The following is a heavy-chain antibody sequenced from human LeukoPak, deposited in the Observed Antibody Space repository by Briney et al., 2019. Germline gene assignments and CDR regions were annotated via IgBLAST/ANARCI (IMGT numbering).Heavy chain of an antibody. J-gene: IGHJ4*02. CDR2: IYYSGST. CDR3: ARSSGYYFFDY. V-gene: IGHV4-59*01. Sequence: PSEILSLTCTVSGGSISSYYWSWIRQPPGKGLEWIGYIYYSGSTNYNPSLKSRVTISVDTSKNQFSLKLSSVTAADTAVYYCARSSGYYFFDYWGQGTLVTVSS. CDR1: GGSISSYY. D-gene: IGHD3-22*01.